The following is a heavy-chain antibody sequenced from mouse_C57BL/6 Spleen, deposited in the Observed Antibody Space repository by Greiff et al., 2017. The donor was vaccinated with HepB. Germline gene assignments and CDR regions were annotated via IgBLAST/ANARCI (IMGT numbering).Heavy chain of an antibody. CDR1: GYTFTSYW. CDR2: IDPSDSYT. CDR3: ARGNYSNFDY. D-gene: IGHD2-5*01. J-gene: IGHJ2*01. V-gene: IGHV1-50*01. Sequence: VQLQQSGAELVKPGASVKLSCKASGYTFTSYWMQWVKQRPGQGLEWIGEIDPSDSYTNYNQKFKGKATLTVDTSSSTAYMQLSSLTSEDSAVYYCARGNYSNFDYRGQGTTLPVSS.